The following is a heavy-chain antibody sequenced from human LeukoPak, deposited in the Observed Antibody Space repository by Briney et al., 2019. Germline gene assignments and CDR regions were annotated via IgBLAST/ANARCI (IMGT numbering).Heavy chain of an antibody. Sequence: GASVKVSCKASGYTFKTYSIAWVRQAPGQGLEWMGWISGYTGHTNYAQQAQGRVTMTTDTSTSTAYMELRSLRFDDTAVYYCARGPDTSGYGATPDCFDIWGQGTRVTVSS. CDR3: ARGPDTSGYGATPDCFDI. V-gene: IGHV1-18*04. CDR2: ISGYTGHT. J-gene: IGHJ3*02. D-gene: IGHD3-22*01. CDR1: GYTFKTYS.